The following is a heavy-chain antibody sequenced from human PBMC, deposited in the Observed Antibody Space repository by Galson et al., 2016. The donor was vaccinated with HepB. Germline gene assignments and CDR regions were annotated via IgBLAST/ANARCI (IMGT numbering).Heavy chain of an antibody. CDR1: EFTFSNGW. CDR3: VGWFGDLNT. V-gene: IGHV3-7*03. CDR2: INQDGSDI. Sequence: SLRLSCADSEFTFSNGWMNWVRQAPGKGLEWVAHINQDGSDIYYVDPVKGRFTISRDKAKKSLYLQLNSLRVDDTALYYCVGWFGDLNTWGQGTLVTVSS. J-gene: IGHJ4*02. D-gene: IGHD3-10*01.